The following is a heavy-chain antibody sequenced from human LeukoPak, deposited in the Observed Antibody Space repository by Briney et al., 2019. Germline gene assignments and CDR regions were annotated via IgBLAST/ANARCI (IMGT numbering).Heavy chain of an antibody. Sequence: GGSLRLSCAASGFTFSSYAMSWVRQAPGKGLEWVSAISGSGGSTYYADSVKGRFTISRDNSKNTLYLQMNSLRAEDTAVHYCAKGRKAVAGTDWFDPWGQGTLVTVSS. CDR3: AKGRKAVAGTDWFDP. CDR1: GFTFSSYA. CDR2: ISGSGGST. D-gene: IGHD6-19*01. V-gene: IGHV3-23*01. J-gene: IGHJ5*02.